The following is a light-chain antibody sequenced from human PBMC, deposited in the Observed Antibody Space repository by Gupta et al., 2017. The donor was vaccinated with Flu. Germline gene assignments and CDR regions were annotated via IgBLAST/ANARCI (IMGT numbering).Light chain of an antibody. J-gene: IGKJ1*01. CDR2: KAS. Sequence: DIQMTQSPSTLSASVGDRVTITCRASQTISSWLAWYQQKPGKAPNLLIYKASILESGVPSRCSGSGSRTEFILTISSLQPDDCATYYCQHDNTYPWTFGQGTKVEVK. CDR3: QHDNTYPWT. CDR1: QTISSW. V-gene: IGKV1-5*03.